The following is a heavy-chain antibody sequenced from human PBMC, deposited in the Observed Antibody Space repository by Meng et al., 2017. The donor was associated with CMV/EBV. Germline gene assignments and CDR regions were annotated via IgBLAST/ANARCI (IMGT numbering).Heavy chain of an antibody. J-gene: IGHJ4*02. CDR1: GGTFSSYA. V-gene: IGHV1-69*05. CDR3: ARDYRGGLGYSYGCDY. CDR2: IIPIFGTA. D-gene: IGHD5-18*01. Sequence: SVKVSCKASGGTFSSYAISWVRQAPGQGLEWMGGIIPIFGTANYAQKFQGRVTITTDESTSTAYMELSSLRSEDTAVYYCARDYRGGLGYSYGCDYWGQGTLVTVSS.